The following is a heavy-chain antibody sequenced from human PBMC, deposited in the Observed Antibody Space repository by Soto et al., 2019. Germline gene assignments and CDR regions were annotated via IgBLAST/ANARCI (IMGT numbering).Heavy chain of an antibody. CDR2: IIGDGGST. J-gene: IGHJ4*02. Sequence: GGSLRLSCAASGFTFSSYAMSRVRQAPGKGLEWVSAIIGDGGSTYYADSVKGRFTISRDNSKNTLYLQMNSLRAEDTAVYYCAKDPPPSCGGDCYSDYWGQATLVTV. D-gene: IGHD2-21*02. CDR1: GFTFSSYA. CDR3: AKDPPPSCGGDCYSDY. V-gene: IGHV3-23*01.